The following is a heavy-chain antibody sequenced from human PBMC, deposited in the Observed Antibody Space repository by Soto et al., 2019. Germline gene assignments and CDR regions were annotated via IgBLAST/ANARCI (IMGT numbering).Heavy chain of an antibody. Sequence: SGPTLVNPTQTLTLTCTFSGFSLSTSGVGVGWIRQPPGKALEWLALIYWDDDKRYSPSLKSRLTITKDTSKNQVVLTMTNMDPVDTATYYCAQIYFRFGPQVIIDSGYFDYWGQGTLVTVSS. D-gene: IGHD3-3*01. CDR1: GFSLSTSGVG. V-gene: IGHV2-5*02. CDR3: AQIYFRFGPQVIIDSGYFDY. J-gene: IGHJ4*02. CDR2: IYWDDDK.